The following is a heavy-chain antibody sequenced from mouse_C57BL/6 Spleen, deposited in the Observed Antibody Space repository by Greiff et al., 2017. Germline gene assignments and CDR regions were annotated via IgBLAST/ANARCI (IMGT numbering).Heavy chain of an antibody. V-gene: IGHV1-80*01. Sequence: VQLQESGAELVKPGASVKISCKASGYAFSSYWMNWVKQRPGKGLEWIGQIYPGDGDTNYNGKFKGKATLTADKSSSTAYMQLSSLTSEDSAVYFCARESPIYYGNGGFAYWGQGTLVTVSA. J-gene: IGHJ3*01. CDR3: ARESPIYYGNGGFAY. CDR2: IYPGDGDT. CDR1: GYAFSSYW. D-gene: IGHD2-1*01.